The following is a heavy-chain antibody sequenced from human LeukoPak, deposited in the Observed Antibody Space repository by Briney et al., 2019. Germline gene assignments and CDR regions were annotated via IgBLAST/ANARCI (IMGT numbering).Heavy chain of an antibody. CDR2: INHSGST. Sequence: SETLSLTCAVYGGSFSGYYWSWIRQPPGKGLEWIGEINHSGSTNHNPSLKSRVTIPVDTSKNQFSLKLSSVTAADTAVYYCARTIPYSSGWYGVGYYFDYWGQGTLVTVSS. J-gene: IGHJ4*02. D-gene: IGHD6-19*01. V-gene: IGHV4-34*01. CDR1: GGSFSGYY. CDR3: ARTIPYSSGWYGVGYYFDY.